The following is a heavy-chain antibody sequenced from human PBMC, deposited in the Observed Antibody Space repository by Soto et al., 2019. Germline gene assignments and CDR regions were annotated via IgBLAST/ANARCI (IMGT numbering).Heavy chain of an antibody. V-gene: IGHV3-30-3*01. CDR3: ARAGFNYYFDY. Sequence: GGSLRLSCAASGFTFSNYAMHWVRQAPGKGLEWVAVISYDGSNKYYADSVKGRLTISRDNSKNTVYLQLNSLRAEDTALYFCARAGFNYYFDYWGLGTLVTVSS. CDR2: ISYDGSNK. CDR1: GFTFSNYA. J-gene: IGHJ4*02.